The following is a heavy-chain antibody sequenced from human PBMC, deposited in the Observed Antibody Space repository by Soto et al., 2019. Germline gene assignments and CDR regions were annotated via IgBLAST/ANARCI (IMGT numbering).Heavy chain of an antibody. Sequence: EVQLVESGGGLVQPGGSLRLSCAASGFTFSACSMNWVRQAPGKGLEWISYIFSDGSTIHYADSVKGRFTISRDNADNSLYLQMNSRRDEDTAVYYCASDGVRVSAGDAFDIWGQWTVVTVSS. CDR1: GFTFSACS. D-gene: IGHD2-15*01. CDR2: IFSDGSTI. CDR3: ASDGVRVSAGDAFDI. V-gene: IGHV3-48*02. J-gene: IGHJ3*02.